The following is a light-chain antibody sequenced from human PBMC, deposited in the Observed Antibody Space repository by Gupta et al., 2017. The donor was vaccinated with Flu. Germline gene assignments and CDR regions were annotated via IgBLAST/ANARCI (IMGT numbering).Light chain of an antibody. CDR2: EVN. J-gene: IGLJ2*01. CDR1: NSDVGRYKY. CDR3: CSFGYTRA. V-gene: IGLV2-14*01. Sequence: QSALTQPASVSGSPGQSITISCTGTNSDVGRYKYVSWYQHHPGKAPKLVIFEVNNRPSGVSKRFSGSKSGNTASLTISGLQPEDEAEYYCCSFGYTRAFGGGTKLTVL.